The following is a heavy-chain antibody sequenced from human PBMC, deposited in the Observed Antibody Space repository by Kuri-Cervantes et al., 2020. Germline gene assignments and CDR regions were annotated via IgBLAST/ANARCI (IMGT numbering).Heavy chain of an antibody. J-gene: IGHJ6*02. CDR3: ARSLSLFLTYYYGMDV. D-gene: IGHD2-21*01. V-gene: IGHV3-33*01. Sequence: GESLKISCAASGFTFSSYGMHWVRQAPGKGLEWVAVIWNDGSNKYYADSVKGRFTISRDNSKNTLYLQMNSLRAEDTAVYYCARSLSLFLTYYYGMDVWGQGTTVTVSS. CDR1: GFTFSSYG. CDR2: IWNDGSNK.